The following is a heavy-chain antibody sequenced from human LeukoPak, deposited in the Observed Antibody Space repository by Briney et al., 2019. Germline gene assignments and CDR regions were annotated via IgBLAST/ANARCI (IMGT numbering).Heavy chain of an antibody. V-gene: IGHV1-8*01. CDR2: MNPNSGNT. D-gene: IGHD3-22*01. Sequence: ASVKVSCKASGYTFTSYDINWVRQATGQGLEWMGWMNPNSGNTGYAQKFQGRVTMTRNTSISTAYMELSSLRSDDTAVYYCARLTYTSGYSCDYWGQGTLVTVSS. J-gene: IGHJ4*02. CDR1: GYTFTSYD. CDR3: ARLTYTSGYSCDY.